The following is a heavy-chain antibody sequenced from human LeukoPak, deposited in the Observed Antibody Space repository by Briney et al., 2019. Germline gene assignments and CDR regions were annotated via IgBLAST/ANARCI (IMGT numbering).Heavy chain of an antibody. D-gene: IGHD3-10*01. CDR3: ARSLRVRGVPDYMDV. V-gene: IGHV3-53*01. J-gene: IGHJ6*03. CDR1: GFTVSSNY. CDR2: IYKNAIT. Sequence: GGSLRLSCAASGFTVSSNYMTWVRQAPGKGLEWVSVIYKNAITFHADTVKGRFTISRDNSKNTLYLQMNNLRADDTAVYYCARSLRVRGVPDYMDVWGKGTTVTVSS.